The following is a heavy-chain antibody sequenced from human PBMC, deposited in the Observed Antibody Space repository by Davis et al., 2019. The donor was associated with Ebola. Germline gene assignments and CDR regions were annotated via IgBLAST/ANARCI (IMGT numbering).Heavy chain of an antibody. V-gene: IGHV1-2*06. D-gene: IGHD1-14*01. CDR3: ARGRKLGMYGMDV. CDR1: GYTFTGYY. Sequence: ASVKVSCKASGYTFTGYYIHWLRQPPGQGPEWMGRINPGTGGTDYAHKFQGRVTMTRDTSITTAYMDLSGLRSDDTAVYFCARGRKLGMYGMDVWGKGTTVTVSS. CDR2: INPGTGGT. J-gene: IGHJ6*04.